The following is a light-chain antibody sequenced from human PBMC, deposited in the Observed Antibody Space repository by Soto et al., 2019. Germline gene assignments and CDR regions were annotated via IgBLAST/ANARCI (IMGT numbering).Light chain of an antibody. J-gene: IGKJ4*01. V-gene: IGKV3-15*01. CDR1: QSIGSK. CDR2: GAS. CDR3: QQYDNWPPT. Sequence: EILMTQSPATLSVSPWERATLSCRASQSIGSKLAWYQQKPGQPPRLLFYGASNRATGIPARFGASGSGTEFTLTFSSLQSEDFAVYSCQQYDNWPPTFGGGTKVDIK.